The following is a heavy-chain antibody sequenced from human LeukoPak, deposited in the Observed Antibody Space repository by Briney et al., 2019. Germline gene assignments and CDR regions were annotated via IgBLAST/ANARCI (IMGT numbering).Heavy chain of an antibody. J-gene: IGHJ4*02. CDR1: GFTFSNDS. Sequence: GGSLRLSGSASGFTFSNDSMHWVRQAPGKGLEYVSGISFNGGRTHYADSVKGRFTISRDKSKNTLYLQMSSRRAEDTALYYCVKELSGSYSFDYWGQGTLVTVSS. D-gene: IGHD1-26*01. CDR2: ISFNGGRT. CDR3: VKELSGSYSFDY. V-gene: IGHV3-64D*06.